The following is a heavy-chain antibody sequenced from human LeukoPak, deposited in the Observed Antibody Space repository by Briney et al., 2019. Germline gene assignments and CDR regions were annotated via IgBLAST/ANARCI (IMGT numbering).Heavy chain of an antibody. CDR2: VYHSGGT. J-gene: IGHJ5*02. V-gene: IGHV4-59*01. Sequence: SETLSLTCTVSGGSISGYYWTWIRQPPGKGLEWIGYVYHSGGTSYNPSLKSRVTIAVNTSKNQFSLKLTSVTAADTAVYYCARDNADYASGGDWFDPWGQGTLVTVSS. CDR1: GGSISGYY. D-gene: IGHD3-10*01. CDR3: ARDNADYASGGDWFDP.